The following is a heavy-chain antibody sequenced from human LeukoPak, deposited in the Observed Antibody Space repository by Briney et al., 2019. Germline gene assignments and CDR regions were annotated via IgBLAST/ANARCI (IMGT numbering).Heavy chain of an antibody. D-gene: IGHD2-2*02. CDR2: TNPNSGGT. V-gene: IGHV1-2*02. Sequence: ASVKVSCKASGYTFTGYYMHWVRPAPGQGLEWMGWTNPNSGGTIYAQKFQGRVTMTRDTSISTAYMELSRLRFDDTAVYYCARQPQYCSTTSCYKYWFDPWGQGTLVTVSS. J-gene: IGHJ5*02. CDR3: ARQPQYCSTTSCYKYWFDP. CDR1: GYTFTGYY.